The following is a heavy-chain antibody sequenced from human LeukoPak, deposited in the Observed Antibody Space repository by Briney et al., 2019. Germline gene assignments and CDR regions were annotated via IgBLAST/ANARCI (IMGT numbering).Heavy chain of an antibody. J-gene: IGHJ4*02. D-gene: IGHD3-10*01. V-gene: IGHV3-21*01. CDR2: ISSSSSYI. CDR1: GFTFSSYS. Sequence: GGSLRLSCAASGFTFSSYSMNWVRQAPGKGLEWVSSISSSSSYIYYADSVKGRFTISRDNAKNSLYLQMNSLRAEDTAVYYCASSTMVRGVIKTLDYWGQGTLVTVSS. CDR3: ASSTMVRGVIKTLDY.